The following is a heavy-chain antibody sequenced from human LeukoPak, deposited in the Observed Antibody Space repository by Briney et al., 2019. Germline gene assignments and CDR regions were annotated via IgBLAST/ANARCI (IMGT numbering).Heavy chain of an antibody. D-gene: IGHD6-19*01. V-gene: IGHV3-23*01. CDR2: ISGSGAKT. CDR3: SKGRTVTGTLALDY. J-gene: IGHJ4*02. CDR1: GFTFSTYA. Sequence: GGSLRLSCAASGFTFSTYAMNWVRQAPGKGLEWVSAISGSGAKTYYADFVKGRFTISRDNSKNTLYLQMNSLRAEDTAVYYCSKGRTVTGTLALDYWGQGTLVTVSS.